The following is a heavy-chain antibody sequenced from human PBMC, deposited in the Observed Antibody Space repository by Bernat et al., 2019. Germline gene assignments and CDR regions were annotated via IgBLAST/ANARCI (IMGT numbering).Heavy chain of an antibody. Sequence: QVQLQESGPGLVKPSGTLSLTCAVSGGSISNSNWWSWVRQPPGKGLEWIGEIHHSGSTNYNPSLMSRVTISVDKSKNQFSLRLSSVTAADTAVYYCARVSSGTYVDYWGQGTVVTVSS. D-gene: IGHD1-26*01. CDR3: ARVSSGTYVDY. J-gene: IGHJ4*02. V-gene: IGHV4-4*02. CDR2: IHHSGST. CDR1: GGSISNSNW.